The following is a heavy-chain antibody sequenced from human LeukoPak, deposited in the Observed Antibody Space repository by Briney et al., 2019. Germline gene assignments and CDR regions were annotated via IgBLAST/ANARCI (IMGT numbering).Heavy chain of an antibody. D-gene: IGHD3-16*02. Sequence: GGSLRLSCAPSGFTFSDYYMSWIRHAPGKGLEWVSYISSSGSPIYYADSVKGRFTISRDNAKNSLFLQMNSLRAEDTAVYYCARGSFLITFGGFIGWGQGTLVTVSS. CDR1: GFTFSDYY. CDR3: ARGSFLITFGGFIG. V-gene: IGHV3-11*04. CDR2: ISSSGSPI. J-gene: IGHJ4*02.